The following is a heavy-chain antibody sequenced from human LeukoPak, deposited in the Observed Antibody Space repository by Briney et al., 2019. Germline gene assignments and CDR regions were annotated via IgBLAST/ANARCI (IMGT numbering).Heavy chain of an antibody. D-gene: IGHD2-2*01. CDR1: GYTFTGYY. CDR3: AGRLGYCSSARCPSP. CDR2: INPNSGGT. V-gene: IGHV1-2*06. J-gene: IGHJ3*01. Sequence: APVKVSCKASGYTFTGYYIHWVRQAPGQGLEWMGRINPNSGGTNYAQKFQGRVTMTRDTSISTAYMELSGLRSDDTAVYYCAGRLGYCSSARCPSPWGQGTMVTVSS.